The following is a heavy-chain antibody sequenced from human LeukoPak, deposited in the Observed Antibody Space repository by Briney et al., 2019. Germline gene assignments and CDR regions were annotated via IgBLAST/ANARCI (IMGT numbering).Heavy chain of an antibody. CDR1: GGSISSYY. Sequence: PSETLSLTCTVSGGSISSYYWSWIRQPPGKGLEWIGEINHSGSTNYNPSLKSRVTISVDTSKNQFSLKLSSVTAADTAVYYCASESSRPARGNYWGQGTLVTVSS. J-gene: IGHJ4*02. CDR3: ASESSRPARGNY. V-gene: IGHV4-34*01. D-gene: IGHD6-6*01. CDR2: INHSGST.